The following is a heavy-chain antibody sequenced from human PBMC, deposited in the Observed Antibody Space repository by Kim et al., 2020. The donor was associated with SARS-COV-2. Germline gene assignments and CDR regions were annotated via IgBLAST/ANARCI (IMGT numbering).Heavy chain of an antibody. CDR2: ISHDGTNT. J-gene: IGHJ1*01. CDR1: GFTFSSHA. Sequence: GGSLRLSCAASGFTFSSHAMHWVRQAPGKGLEWVAVISHDGTNTYYADSVKGRFSISRDTAKNTLDLQMNGLRAEDTAVYYCAKDIDADYGGDPQGYF. D-gene: IGHD4-17*01. CDR3: AKDIDADYGGDPQGYF. V-gene: IGHV3-30-3*01.